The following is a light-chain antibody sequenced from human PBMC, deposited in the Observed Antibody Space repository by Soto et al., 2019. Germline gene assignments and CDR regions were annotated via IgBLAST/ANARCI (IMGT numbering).Light chain of an antibody. CDR3: QSYDSTLSARYV. V-gene: IGLV1-40*01. CDR1: SSNIGAGYD. Sequence: QSVLAQPPTVSGAPGQRVPISCPVSSSNIGAGYDVHWYQQRPETAPKLLIFGTINRPSGVPDRFSGSKSGTSASLAITGLQAEDEGDYYCQSYDSTLSARYVFGTGTKVTVL. CDR2: GTI. J-gene: IGLJ1*01.